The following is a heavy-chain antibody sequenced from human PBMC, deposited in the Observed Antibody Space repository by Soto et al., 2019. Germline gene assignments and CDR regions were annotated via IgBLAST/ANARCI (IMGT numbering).Heavy chain of an antibody. CDR1: GCTFSSYS. Sequence: PGGSLRLSCAASGCTFSSYSMNWFRQAPGKGLEWVSSISSSSSYIYYADSVKGRFTISRDNAKNSLYLQMNSLRAEDTAVYYCAREGVLMVYAIRGQSWFDPWGQGTLVTVSS. D-gene: IGHD2-8*01. J-gene: IGHJ5*02. CDR3: AREGVLMVYAIRGQSWFDP. CDR2: ISSSSSYI. V-gene: IGHV3-21*01.